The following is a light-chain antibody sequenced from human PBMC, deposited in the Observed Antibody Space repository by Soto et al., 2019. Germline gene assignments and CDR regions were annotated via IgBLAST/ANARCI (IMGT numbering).Light chain of an antibody. Sequence: EIVMTQSPATLSVSPGERATLSCRASQAVSSNLAWYQQKPGQAPRLLIYAASTRAAGIPDRSSGSGSGTGFTLTITSLQSEDFAVYYCQHYNNWPFTFGPGTKVDI. CDR2: AAS. CDR3: QHYNNWPFT. CDR1: QAVSSN. V-gene: IGKV3-15*01. J-gene: IGKJ3*01.